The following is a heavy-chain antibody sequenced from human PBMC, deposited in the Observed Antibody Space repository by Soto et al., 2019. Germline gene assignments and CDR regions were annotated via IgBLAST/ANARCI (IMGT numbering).Heavy chain of an antibody. D-gene: IGHD6-13*01. CDR2: ISSSAGSI. J-gene: IGHJ5*02. V-gene: IGHV3-48*03. CDR1: GFTFSSYE. CDR3: ARDRSSSWSDNWFDP. Sequence: PWGSLRLSCAASGFTFSSYEMNWVRQAPGKGLEWISYISSSAGSIYYADSVKGRFTISRDNAKNSLYLQMNSLRAEDTAIYYCARDRSSSWSDNWFDPWGLGTLVTVSS.